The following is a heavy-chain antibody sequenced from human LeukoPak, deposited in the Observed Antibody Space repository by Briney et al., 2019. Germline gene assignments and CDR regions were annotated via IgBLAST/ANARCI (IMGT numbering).Heavy chain of an antibody. CDR1: GFTFSSYS. J-gene: IGHJ6*02. D-gene: IGHD2-15*01. CDR3: ARDKVVVVAATMYYYYYYGMDV. V-gene: IGHV3-48*01. Sequence: GGSLRLSCAASGFTFSSYSMNWVRQAPGKGLEWVSYISSSSSTIYYADSVKGRFTISRDNAKNSLYLQMNSLRAEDTAVYYCARDKVVVVAATMYYYYYYGMDVWGQGTTVTVSS. CDR2: ISSSSSTI.